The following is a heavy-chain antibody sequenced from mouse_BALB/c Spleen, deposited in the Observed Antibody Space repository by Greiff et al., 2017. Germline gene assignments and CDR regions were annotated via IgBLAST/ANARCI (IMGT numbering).Heavy chain of an antibody. CDR2: ISYDGSN. J-gene: IGHJ3*01. Sequence: DVKLQESGPGLVKPSQSLSLTCSVTGYSITSGYYWNWIRQFPGNKLEWMGYISYDGSNNYNPSLKNRISITRDTSKNQFFLKLNSVTTEDTATYYCARGYGSPWFAYCGQGTLVTVSA. CDR1: GYSITSGYY. CDR3: ARGYGSPWFAY. D-gene: IGHD2-1*01. V-gene: IGHV3-6*02.